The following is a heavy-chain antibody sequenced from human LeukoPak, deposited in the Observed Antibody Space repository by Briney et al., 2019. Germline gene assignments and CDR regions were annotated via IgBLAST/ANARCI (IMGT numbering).Heavy chain of an antibody. CDR1: GGTFSSYA. D-gene: IGHD2-2*02. Sequence: SVKVSCKASGGTFSSYAISWVRQAPGQGLEWMGGIIPIFGTANYAQKFQGRVTITADESTSTAYMELSSLRSEDTAVYYCARDYSGDCSSTSCYTGNWFDPWGQGTLVTVSS. J-gene: IGHJ5*02. CDR2: IIPIFGTA. V-gene: IGHV1-69*01. CDR3: ARDYSGDCSSTSCYTGNWFDP.